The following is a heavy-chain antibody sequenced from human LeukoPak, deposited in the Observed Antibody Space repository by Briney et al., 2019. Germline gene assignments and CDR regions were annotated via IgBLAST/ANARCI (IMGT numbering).Heavy chain of an antibody. J-gene: IGHJ5*02. V-gene: IGHV3-23*01. CDR2: ITGSHGRT. CDR1: GFTFSSFA. CDR3: TKDPNGDYIGAFDP. D-gene: IGHD4-17*01. Sequence: GGSLRLSCAASGFTFSSFAMTWVRQAPGKGLESFSSITGSHGRTYTTDSVKGRFTISRDNSQNTLYLQMNSLRAEDTAVYYCTKDPNGDYIGAFDPWGQGTLVTVSS.